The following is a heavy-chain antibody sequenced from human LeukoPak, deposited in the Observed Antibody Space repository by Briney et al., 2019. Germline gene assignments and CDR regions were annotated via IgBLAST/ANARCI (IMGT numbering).Heavy chain of an antibody. Sequence: PGGSLRLSCTASGFTFGDYAMSWVRQAPGKGLEWVGFIRSKAYGGTTEYAASVKGRFTISRDDSKSIAYLQMNSLKTEDTAVYYCAKDRATSGDTSGFDYWGQGTLVTVSS. CDR1: GFTFGDYA. J-gene: IGHJ4*02. V-gene: IGHV3-49*04. CDR2: IRSKAYGGTT. CDR3: AKDRATSGDTSGFDY. D-gene: IGHD3-22*01.